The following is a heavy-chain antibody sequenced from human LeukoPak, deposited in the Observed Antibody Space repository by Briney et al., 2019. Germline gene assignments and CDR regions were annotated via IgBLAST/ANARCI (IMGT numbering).Heavy chain of an antibody. CDR1: GYSFTSYW. J-gene: IGHJ3*02. V-gene: IGHV5-51*01. CDR3: ARRGYDSSGYRDAFDI. CDR2: IYPGDSDT. Sequence: PGESLKISCKGSGYSFTSYWIGWVRQMPGKGLEWMGIIYPGDSDTTYSPSFQGQVTISADKSISTAYLQWSSLKASDTAMYYCARRGYDSSGYRDAFDIWGQGTMVTVSS. D-gene: IGHD3-22*01.